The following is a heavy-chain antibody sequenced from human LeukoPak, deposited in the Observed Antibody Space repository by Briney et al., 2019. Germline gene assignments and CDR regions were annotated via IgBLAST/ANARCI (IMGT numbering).Heavy chain of an antibody. CDR1: GYTFTSYG. CDR3: ARRSDIVATIDFDY. V-gene: IGHV1-18*01. CDR2: ISAYNGNT. J-gene: IGHJ4*02. Sequence: ASVKVSCKASGYTFTSYGISWVRQAPGRGLEWMGWISAYNGNTNYAQKLQGRVTMTTDTSTSTAYMELRSLRSDDTAVYYCARRSDIVATIDFDYWGQGTLVTVSS. D-gene: IGHD5-12*01.